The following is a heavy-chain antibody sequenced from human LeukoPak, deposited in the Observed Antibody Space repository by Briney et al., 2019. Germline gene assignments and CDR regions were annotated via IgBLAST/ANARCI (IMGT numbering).Heavy chain of an antibody. J-gene: IGHJ3*02. Sequence: GGSLRLSCAASGFTFSSYWMSWVRQAPGKGLEWVANIKQDGSEKYYVDSVKGRFTISRDNAKNSLYLQMNSLRAEDTAVYYCARSRVSSWTDAFGIWGQGTMVTVSS. CDR1: GFTFSSYW. V-gene: IGHV3-7*01. D-gene: IGHD6-13*01. CDR2: IKQDGSEK. CDR3: ARSRVSSWTDAFGI.